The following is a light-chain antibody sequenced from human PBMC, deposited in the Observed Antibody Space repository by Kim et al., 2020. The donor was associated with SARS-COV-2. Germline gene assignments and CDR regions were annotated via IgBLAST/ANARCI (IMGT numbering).Light chain of an antibody. CDR2: YDS. CDR3: QVGDSSSDHPV. CDR1: NIGSKS. Sequence: LTQPPSVSVAPGKTARITCGGNNIGSKSVHWYQQKPGQAPVLVIYYDSDRPSGIPERFSGSNSGNTATLTISRVEAGDEADYYCQVGDSSSDHPVFG. J-gene: IGLJ3*02. V-gene: IGLV3-21*04.